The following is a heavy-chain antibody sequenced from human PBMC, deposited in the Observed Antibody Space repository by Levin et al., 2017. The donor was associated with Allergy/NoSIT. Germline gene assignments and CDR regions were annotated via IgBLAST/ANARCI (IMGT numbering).Heavy chain of an antibody. CDR3: ARGLPRKATLLSIAVAGTRRNDAFDI. D-gene: IGHD6-19*01. Sequence: ASVKVSCKASGYTFTSYGISWVRQAPGQGLEWMGWISAYNGNTNYAQKLQGRVTMTTDTSTSTAYMELRSLRSDDTAVYYCARGLPRKATLLSIAVAGTRRNDAFDIWGQGTMVTVSS. V-gene: IGHV1-18*01. CDR2: ISAYNGNT. J-gene: IGHJ3*02. CDR1: GYTFTSYG.